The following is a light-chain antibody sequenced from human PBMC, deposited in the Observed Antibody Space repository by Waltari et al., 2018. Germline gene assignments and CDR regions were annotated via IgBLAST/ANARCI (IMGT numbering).Light chain of an antibody. J-gene: IGKJ2*01. Sequence: EIVLTQSPGTLSLSPGERATLSCRASQSVSSSSLAWYQQNPGQAPRLLIYATSSRATGIPDRFSGGGSGTDFSLTISGLEPEDFAVYYCQQFGSSPRTFGQGTKLEIK. V-gene: IGKV3-20*01. CDR2: ATS. CDR1: QSVSSSS. CDR3: QQFGSSPRT.